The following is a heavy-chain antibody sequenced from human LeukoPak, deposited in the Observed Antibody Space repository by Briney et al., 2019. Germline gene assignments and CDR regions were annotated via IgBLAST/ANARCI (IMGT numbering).Heavy chain of an antibody. CDR3: ASGIYGDYVDY. CDR2: MNPNSGNT. Sequence: ASVTDSFKATVYTFTNYDINWVRQATGKGLEWMGWMNPNSGNTGNAQKFQGRVTMTRNTSISTAYMELSSLRSEDTAVYYCASGIYGDYVDYWGQGTLVTVSS. J-gene: IGHJ4*02. CDR1: VYTFTNYD. D-gene: IGHD4-17*01. V-gene: IGHV1-8*01.